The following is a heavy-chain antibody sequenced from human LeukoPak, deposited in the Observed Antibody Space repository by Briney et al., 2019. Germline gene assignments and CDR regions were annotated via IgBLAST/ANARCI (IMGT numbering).Heavy chain of an antibody. Sequence: GESLKISCKGSGYTFTSYWIGWVRQMPGKGLEWMGIIYPGDSDTRYSPSFQGQVTISADKSISTAYLQWSSLKASDTAMYYCARSGGLRYFDWLSHYYYYMDVWGKGTTVTVSS. J-gene: IGHJ6*03. CDR2: IYPGDSDT. CDR1: GYTFTSYW. CDR3: ARSGGLRYFDWLSHYYYYMDV. V-gene: IGHV5-51*01. D-gene: IGHD3-9*01.